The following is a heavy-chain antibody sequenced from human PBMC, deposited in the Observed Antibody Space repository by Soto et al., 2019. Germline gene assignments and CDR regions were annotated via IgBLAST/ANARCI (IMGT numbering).Heavy chain of an antibody. J-gene: IGHJ4*02. Sequence: QVQLVQSGAEVKKPGASVKVSCKASGYTFTSYGISWVRQAPGQGLEWMGWISAYNGNTNYAQKLQGRVTMTTDTSTSTAYRERRSLRSDDTAVYYCARVGVRGSSGWYEDYAKGAYYFDYWGQGTLVTVSS. CDR2: ISAYNGNT. CDR1: GYTFTSYG. V-gene: IGHV1-18*01. D-gene: IGHD6-19*01. CDR3: ARVGVRGSSGWYEDYAKGAYYFDY.